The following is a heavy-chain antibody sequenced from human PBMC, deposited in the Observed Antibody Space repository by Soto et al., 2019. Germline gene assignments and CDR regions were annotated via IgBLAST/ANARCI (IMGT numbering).Heavy chain of an antibody. CDR2: ILYDGSNE. CDR3: AMELALHSEAFGV. J-gene: IGHJ3*01. V-gene: IGHV3-30*03. D-gene: IGHD1-26*01. CDR1: GFSFSNYG. Sequence: QVQLVESGGGVVQPGRSLRLSCAASGFSFSNYGIHWVRQAPGKGLEWVALILYDGSNEYYGDSVKGRFTVSRDNSKTPLYLQLHSLTPEDTAVSSCAMELALHSEAFGVWGPGTMVIVSA.